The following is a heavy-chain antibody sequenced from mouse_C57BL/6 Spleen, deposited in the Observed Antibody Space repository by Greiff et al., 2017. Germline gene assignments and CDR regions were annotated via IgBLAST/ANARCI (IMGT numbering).Heavy chain of an antibody. J-gene: IGHJ2*01. CDR3: ARWGSNYGVDY. CDR2: IYPGDGDT. D-gene: IGHD2-5*01. V-gene: IGHV1-80*01. Sequence: QVQLQQSGAELVKPGASVKISCKASGYAFSSYWMNWVKQRPGKGLEWIGQIYPGDGDTNYNGKFKGKATLTADKSSSTAYMQLSSLTSEDSAVYFCARWGSNYGVDYWGQGTTLTVSS. CDR1: GYAFSSYW.